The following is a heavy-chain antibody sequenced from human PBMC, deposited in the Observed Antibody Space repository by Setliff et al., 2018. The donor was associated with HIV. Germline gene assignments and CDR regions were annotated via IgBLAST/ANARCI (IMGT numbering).Heavy chain of an antibody. CDR3: AREGTLTGLYKGGPDY. Sequence: PSETLSLTCTVSGGSINYYYWNWIRQPAGKGLEWLGRIHSNGNTNFNPSLKSRINMSVDMSKNQVSMKLTSVTAADTALYYCAREGTLTGLYKGGPDYWGQGTLVT. D-gene: IGHD3-9*01. V-gene: IGHV4-4*07. J-gene: IGHJ4*02. CDR2: IHSNGNT. CDR1: GGSINYYY.